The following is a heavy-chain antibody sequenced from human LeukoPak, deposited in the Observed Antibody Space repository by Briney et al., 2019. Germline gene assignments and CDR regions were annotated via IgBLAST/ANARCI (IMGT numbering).Heavy chain of an antibody. J-gene: IGHJ6*02. CDR2: IRYDGSNK. D-gene: IGHD2-8*01. Sequence: GGSLRLSCAASGFTFSSYGMHWVRQAPGKGLEWVAFIRYDGSNKYYADSVKGRFTISRDNSKNTLYLQMNSLRAEDTAVYYCASMDYDYYYGMDVWGQGTTVTVSS. CDR1: GFTFSSYG. CDR3: ASMDYDYYYGMDV. V-gene: IGHV3-30*02.